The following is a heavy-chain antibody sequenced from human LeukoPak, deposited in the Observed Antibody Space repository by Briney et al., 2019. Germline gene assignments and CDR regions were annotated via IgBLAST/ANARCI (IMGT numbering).Heavy chain of an antibody. J-gene: IGHJ4*02. CDR1: GGSFSGYY. Sequence: SETLSLTCAVYGGSFSGYYWSWIRQPPGKGLEWIGEINHSGSTNYNPSLKSRVTISVDTSKNQFSLKLSSVTAADTAVYYCARSGGFYYYDSSGYYPIDYWGQGTLVTVSS. D-gene: IGHD3-22*01. CDR2: INHSGST. V-gene: IGHV4-34*01. CDR3: ARSGGFYYYDSSGYYPIDY.